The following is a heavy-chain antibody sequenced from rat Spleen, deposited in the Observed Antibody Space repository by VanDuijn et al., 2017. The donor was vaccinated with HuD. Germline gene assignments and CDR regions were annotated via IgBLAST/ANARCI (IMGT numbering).Heavy chain of an antibody. CDR3: ARHSSTYYVMDA. J-gene: IGHJ4*01. CDR1: GLSFSNYD. CDR2: IIYDGGNP. Sequence: EVQLVESGGGLVQPGRSMKLSCAASGLSFSNYDMAWVRQAPKKGPEWVASIIYDGGNPYYADSVKGRFTISRDNAKSTLYLQMNSLRSEDTATYYCARHSSTYYVMDAWGQGASVTVSS. V-gene: IGHV5-22*01. D-gene: IGHD1-2*01.